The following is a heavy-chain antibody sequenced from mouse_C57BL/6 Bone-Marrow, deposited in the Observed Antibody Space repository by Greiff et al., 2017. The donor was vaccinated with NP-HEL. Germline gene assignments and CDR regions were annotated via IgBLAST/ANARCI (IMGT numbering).Heavy chain of an antibody. Sequence: EVQLVESGGGLVKPGGSLKLSCAASGFTFSSYAMSWVRQTPEKRLEWVATISDGGSYTYYPDNVKGRFTISRDTAKNNLYLQMSHLKSEDTAMYYCARDRGDAMDYWGQGTSVTVSS. CDR2: ISDGGSYT. J-gene: IGHJ4*01. V-gene: IGHV5-4*01. CDR3: ARDRGDAMDY. CDR1: GFTFSSYA.